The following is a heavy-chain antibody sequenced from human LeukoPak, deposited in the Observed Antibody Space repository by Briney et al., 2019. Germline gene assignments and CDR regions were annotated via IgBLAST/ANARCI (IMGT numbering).Heavy chain of an antibody. V-gene: IGHV1-2*02. J-gene: IGHJ4*02. Sequence: ASVKVSCKASGYTFTGYYMHWVRQAPGQGLEWMGWINPNSGGTIYAQSVRGRVTMTRDTSITTAYLELSSLRSDDTAVYYCARSLPYDNRNPHIDHWGQGTLITVSS. CDR3: ARSLPYDNRNPHIDH. CDR1: GYTFTGYY. D-gene: IGHD3-22*01. CDR2: INPNSGGT.